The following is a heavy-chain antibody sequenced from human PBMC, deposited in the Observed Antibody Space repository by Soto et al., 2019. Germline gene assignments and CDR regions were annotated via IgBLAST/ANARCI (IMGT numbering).Heavy chain of an antibody. J-gene: IGHJ6*03. V-gene: IGHV3-23*01. Sequence: GGSLRLSCAASGFTFSSYAMSWVRQAPGKGLEWVSAISGSGGSTYYADSVKGRFTISRDNSKNTLYLQMNSLRAEDTTVYYCAKVNPKRSVTTIDYYYYMDVWGKGTTVTVSS. CDR1: GFTFSSYA. CDR2: ISGSGGST. D-gene: IGHD4-17*01. CDR3: AKVNPKRSVTTIDYYYYMDV.